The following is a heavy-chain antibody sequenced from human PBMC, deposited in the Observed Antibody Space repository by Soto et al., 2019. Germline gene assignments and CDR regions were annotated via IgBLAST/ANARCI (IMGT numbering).Heavy chain of an antibody. CDR3: ATAYCGGDCYSWEGY. D-gene: IGHD2-21*02. CDR1: GFTFSSYA. Sequence: QVQLVESGGGVVQPGRSLRLSCAASGFTFSSYAMHWVRQAPGKGLEGVAVISYDGSNKYYADSVKGRFTISRDNSKNTLYLQMNSLRAEDTAVYYCATAYCGGDCYSWEGYWGQGTLVTVSS. J-gene: IGHJ4*02. V-gene: IGHV3-30-3*01. CDR2: ISYDGSNK.